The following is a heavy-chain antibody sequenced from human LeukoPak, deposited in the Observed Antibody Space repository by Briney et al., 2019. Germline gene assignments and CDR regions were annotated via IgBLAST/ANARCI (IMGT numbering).Heavy chain of an antibody. J-gene: IGHJ5*02. V-gene: IGHV4-30-2*01. CDR1: GGSISSGGYS. CDR3: AREGADDYGDYGFDP. D-gene: IGHD4-17*01. CDR2: IYHSGST. Sequence: SQTLSLTCAVSGGSISSGGYSWSWIRQPPGKGLEWIGYIYHSGSTYYNPSLKSRVTISVDRSKNQFSLKLSSVTAADTAVYYCAREGADDYGDYGFDPWGQGTLVTVSS.